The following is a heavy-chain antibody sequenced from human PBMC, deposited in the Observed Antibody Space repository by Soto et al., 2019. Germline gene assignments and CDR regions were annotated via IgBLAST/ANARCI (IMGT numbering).Heavy chain of an antibody. CDR1: GFTFSSYA. CDR2: VSGSGDKT. Sequence: GSLRLSCAASGFTFSSYAMSWVRQAPGKGLEWVSAVSGSGDKTSYADSVKGRFTISRDNSKNTLYLQMNSLRAEDTAVYYCAKDRYCDRITGYERLPNDYWGQGTLVTVSS. V-gene: IGHV3-23*01. D-gene: IGHD2-2*01. CDR3: AKDRYCDRITGYERLPNDY. J-gene: IGHJ4*02.